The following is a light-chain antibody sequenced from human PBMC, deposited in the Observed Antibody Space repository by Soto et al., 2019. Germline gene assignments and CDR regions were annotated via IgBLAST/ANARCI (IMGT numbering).Light chain of an antibody. V-gene: IGLV2-8*01. J-gene: IGLJ1*01. CDR2: EVV. Sequence: QSALTQPPSASGSPGQSVTISCTGTKSDIGVYDFVSWYQHHPGKAPRLIIYEVVQRPSGVPDRFSGSKSGNTASLTVSGLQAAVEADYFCKSYAGSNTYVFGSGTKVTVL. CDR3: KSYAGSNTYV. CDR1: KSDIGVYDF.